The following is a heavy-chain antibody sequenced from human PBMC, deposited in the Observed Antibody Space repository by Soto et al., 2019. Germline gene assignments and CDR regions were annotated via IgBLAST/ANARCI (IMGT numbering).Heavy chain of an antibody. D-gene: IGHD1-26*01. CDR3: AITTSDNYYGMDV. CDR1: GYTFTGYY. CDR2: INPNSGGT. V-gene: IGHV1-2*04. J-gene: IGHJ6*02. Sequence: ASVKVSCKASGYTFTGYYMHWVRQAPGQGLEWMGWINPNSGGTNYAQKFQGWVTMTRDTSISTAYMELSRLRSDDTAVYYCAITTSDNYYGMDVWGQVTTVTV.